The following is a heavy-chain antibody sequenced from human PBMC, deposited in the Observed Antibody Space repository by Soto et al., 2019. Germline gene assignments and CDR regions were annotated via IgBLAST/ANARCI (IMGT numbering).Heavy chain of an antibody. CDR3: ARAGLGGSPLRDY. CDR1: GGTFSSYA. J-gene: IGHJ4*02. Sequence: QVQLVQSGAEVKKPGSSVKVSCKASGGTFSSYAISWVRQAPGQGLEWMGGIIPIFGTANYAQKFQGRVTMTRNTSISTAYMELSSLRSEDTAVYYCARAGLGGSPLRDYWGQGTLVTVSS. D-gene: IGHD1-26*01. CDR2: IIPIFGTA. V-gene: IGHV1-69*06.